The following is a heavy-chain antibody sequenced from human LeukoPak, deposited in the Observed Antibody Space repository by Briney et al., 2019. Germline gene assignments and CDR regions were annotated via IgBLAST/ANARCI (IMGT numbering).Heavy chain of an antibody. CDR1: GESSISSRY. Sequence: SETLSLTCTVSGESSISSRYWSWIRQPPGKGLEWIGYIHGGGSTKYNPSLESRVTISLDTSKNQFSLHLTTMTAADTAVYYCARQGDFGGWHFLDWLDPWGQGTLVAVSS. V-gene: IGHV4-59*08. CDR2: IHGGGST. D-gene: IGHD4-23*01. J-gene: IGHJ5*02. CDR3: ARQGDFGGWHFLDWLDP.